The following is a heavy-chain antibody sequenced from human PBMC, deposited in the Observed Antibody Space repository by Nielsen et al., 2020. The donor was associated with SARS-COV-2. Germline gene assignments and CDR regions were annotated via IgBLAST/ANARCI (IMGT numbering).Heavy chain of an antibody. V-gene: IGHV1-24*01. J-gene: IGHJ5*02. CDR2: FDPEDGET. Sequence: ASVKVSCKVSGYTLTELSMHWVRQAPGKGLEWMGGFDPEDGETIYAQKLQGRVTMTTDTSTSTAYMELRSLRSDDTAVYYCAGIFGVVHPHWFDPWGQGTLVTVSS. CDR3: AGIFGVVHPHWFDP. D-gene: IGHD3-3*01. CDR1: GYTLTELS.